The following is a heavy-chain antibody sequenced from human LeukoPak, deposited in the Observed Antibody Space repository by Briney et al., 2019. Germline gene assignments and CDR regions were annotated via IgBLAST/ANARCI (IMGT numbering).Heavy chain of an antibody. D-gene: IGHD6-19*01. CDR3: TTYRSGHY. CDR1: GFTFSGSA. J-gene: IGHJ4*02. CDR2: IRSKANSYAT. V-gene: IGHV3-73*01. Sequence: GGSLRLSCAASGFTFSGSAMHWVRQASGKGLEWVGRIRSKANSYATAYAASVKGRFTISRDDSENTAYLQMNSLKTEDTALYYCTTYRSGHYWGQGTLVTVSS.